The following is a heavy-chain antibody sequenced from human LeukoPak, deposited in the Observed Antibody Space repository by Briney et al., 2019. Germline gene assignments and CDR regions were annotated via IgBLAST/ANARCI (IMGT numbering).Heavy chain of an antibody. J-gene: IGHJ6*03. CDR3: ARAGHSGYDNYYYYMDV. Sequence: GGSLRLSCSTSGFTFGGYSMSWVRQAPGKGLEWVSSISSSSSCIYYADSVKGRFTISRDNAKNSLYLQMNSLRAEDTAVYYCARAGHSGYDNYYYYMDVWGKGTTVTISS. CDR1: GFTFGGYS. D-gene: IGHD5-12*01. CDR2: ISSSSSCI. V-gene: IGHV3-21*01.